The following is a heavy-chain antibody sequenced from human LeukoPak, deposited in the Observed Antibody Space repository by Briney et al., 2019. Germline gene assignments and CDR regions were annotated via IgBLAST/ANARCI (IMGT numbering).Heavy chain of an antibody. Sequence: GGSLRLSCAASGFTFSSYAMSWVRQAPGKGLEWVSAISGSGDSTYYGDSVKGRFTISRDNYKNTLYLQMNSLRAEDTAVYYCAKTRPLDSSSWSHGDYWGQGTLVTVSS. CDR2: ISGSGDST. CDR3: AKTRPLDSSSWSHGDY. V-gene: IGHV3-23*01. CDR1: GFTFSSYA. J-gene: IGHJ4*02. D-gene: IGHD6-13*01.